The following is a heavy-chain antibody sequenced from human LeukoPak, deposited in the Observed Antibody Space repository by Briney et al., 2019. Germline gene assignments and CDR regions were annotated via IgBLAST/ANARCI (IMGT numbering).Heavy chain of an antibody. CDR3: AGVRYSSGWPFSQH. CDR1: GFTSSRYG. V-gene: IGHV3-48*01. Sequence: GGSLRLSCAPAGFTSSRYGMNWVRQAPGKGLEWVSYISSSSSTIYYADSVKGRFTISRDNAKNSLYLQMNSLRAEDTAVYYSAGVRYSSGWPFSQHWGQGTLVTVSS. D-gene: IGHD6-19*01. J-gene: IGHJ1*01. CDR2: ISSSSSTI.